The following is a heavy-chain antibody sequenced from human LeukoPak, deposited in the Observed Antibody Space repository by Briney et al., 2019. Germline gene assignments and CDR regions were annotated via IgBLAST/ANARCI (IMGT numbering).Heavy chain of an antibody. Sequence: SETLSLTCTVSGGSISSGSYYWSWIRQPAGKGLEWIGRIYTSGSTNYNPSLKSRVTMSVDTSKNQFSLKLGSVTAADTAVYYCARLDGYNALDYWGQGTLVTVSS. J-gene: IGHJ4*02. CDR1: GGSISSGSYY. CDR3: ARLDGYNALDY. V-gene: IGHV4-61*02. D-gene: IGHD5-24*01. CDR2: IYTSGST.